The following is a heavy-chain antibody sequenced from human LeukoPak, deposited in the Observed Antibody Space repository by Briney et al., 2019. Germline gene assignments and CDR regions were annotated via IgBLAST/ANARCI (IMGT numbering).Heavy chain of an antibody. D-gene: IGHD3-10*01. CDR2: IKQDGSEK. J-gene: IGHJ6*02. Sequence: QPGGSLRLSCAASGFTFSSYWMSWVRQAPGKGLEWVANIKQDGSEKYYVDSVKGRFTISRDNAKNSLYLQMNSLRAEDTAVYYCARDPRVWFGDHPGMDVWGQGTTVTVSS. CDR3: ARDPRVWFGDHPGMDV. V-gene: IGHV3-7*01. CDR1: GFTFSSYW.